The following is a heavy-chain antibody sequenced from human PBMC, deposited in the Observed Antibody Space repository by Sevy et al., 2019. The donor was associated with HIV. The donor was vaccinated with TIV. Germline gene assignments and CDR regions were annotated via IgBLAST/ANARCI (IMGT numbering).Heavy chain of an antibody. CDR2: INSGGGST. CDR1: GFTFTEFV. J-gene: IGHJ4*02. CDR3: AKDVVGGYYDSSGYSDH. D-gene: IGHD3-22*01. V-gene: IGHV3-23*01. Sequence: GGSLRLSCAASGFTFTEFVMSWVRQAPGKRLEWVSTINSGGGSTYYADCVKGRFTISRDNSQNTLDLQMNSLRAEDTAVYYCAKDVVGGYYDSSGYSDHWGQGTLVTVSS.